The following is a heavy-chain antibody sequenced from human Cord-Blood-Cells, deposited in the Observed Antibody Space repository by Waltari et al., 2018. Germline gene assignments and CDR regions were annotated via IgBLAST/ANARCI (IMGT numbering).Heavy chain of an antibody. CDR2: IDPNTSHR. V-gene: IGHV1-8*01. D-gene: IGHD3-10*01. CDR1: GSTFTSYD. J-gene: IGHJ4*02. CDR3: AWGTEYFYGSGVPDY. Sequence: QVHLVQSGAEVNKPGASVKVSCKAAGSTFTSYDINSVRPATGQGLEWMGWIDPNTSHRGYSQKSQGRVTMASETSIRTAYMERDSLRSEDTAVYYCAWGTEYFYGSGVPDYWGQGTLVTVSS.